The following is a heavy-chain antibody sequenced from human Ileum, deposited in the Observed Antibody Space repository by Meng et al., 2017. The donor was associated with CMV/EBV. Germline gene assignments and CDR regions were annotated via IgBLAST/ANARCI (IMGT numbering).Heavy chain of an antibody. CDR1: FTFSSYS. V-gene: IGHV3-21*01. CDR2: ISSSSSYI. J-gene: IGHJ6*02. CDR3: ARDPTVVSGYYYYGMDV. Sequence: FTFSSYSMNWVRQAPGKGLEWVSSISSSSSYIYYADSVKGRFTISRDNAKNSLYLQMNSLRAEDTAVYYCARDPTVVSGYYYYGMDVWGQGTTVTVSS. D-gene: IGHD4-23*01.